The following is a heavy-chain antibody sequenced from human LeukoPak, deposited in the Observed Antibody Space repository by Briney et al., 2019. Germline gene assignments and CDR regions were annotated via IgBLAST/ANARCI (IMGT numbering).Heavy chain of an antibody. CDR1: GFTFSNYA. CDR2: ISNSGGSA. V-gene: IGHV3-23*01. D-gene: IGHD3-16*02. Sequence: PGGSLRLSCGASGFTFSNYAMNWVRQAPGKGLEWVSGISNSGGSAYYADSVKGRFTISRDNSSNTLYLQMNSLRAEDTAVYYCAKGLRLGELSSGFDYWGQGPLVTVSS. CDR3: AKGLRLGELSSGFDY. J-gene: IGHJ4*02.